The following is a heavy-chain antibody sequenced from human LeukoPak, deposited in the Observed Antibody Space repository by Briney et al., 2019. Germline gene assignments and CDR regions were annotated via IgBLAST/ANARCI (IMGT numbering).Heavy chain of an antibody. Sequence: PGGSLRLSCAGTGFTFSSYWMTWVRQAPGNGLEWVAYINQDGSEKCFVASVKGRFTISRDNRKNSVYLQMNSLRAEDTAVYCCAITHSYSLGAFDIWGQGTMVTVSS. CDR2: INQDGSEK. D-gene: IGHD4-11*01. CDR3: AITHSYSLGAFDI. V-gene: IGHV3-7*01. CDR1: GFTFSSYW. J-gene: IGHJ3*02.